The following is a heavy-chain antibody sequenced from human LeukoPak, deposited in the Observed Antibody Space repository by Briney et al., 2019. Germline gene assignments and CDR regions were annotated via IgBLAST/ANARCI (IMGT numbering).Heavy chain of an antibody. V-gene: IGHV4-4*07. CDR1: GGSISSYY. J-gene: IGHJ4*02. CDR3: ARVSIRGLNFDY. CDR2: IYTSGST. D-gene: IGHD2-21*01. Sequence: SETLSLTCTVSGGSISSYYWSWIRQPAGRGLEWIGRIYTSGSTNYNPSLKSRVTISVDTSKNQFSLKLSSVTAADTAVYYCARVSIRGLNFDYWGQGTLVTVSS.